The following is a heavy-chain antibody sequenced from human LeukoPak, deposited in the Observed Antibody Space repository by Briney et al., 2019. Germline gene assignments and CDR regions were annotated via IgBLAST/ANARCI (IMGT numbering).Heavy chain of an antibody. D-gene: IGHD1-26*01. CDR3: VCIKGARGGR. J-gene: IGHJ4*02. V-gene: IGHV3-66*01. CDR1: GFTVSSDY. Sequence: GGSLRLSCAASGFTVSSDYMSWVRQAPGKGLEWVSVIYSGGSTYYADSMKGRFTISRDNSKNTLYLQMNSLRAEDTAVYYCVCIKGARGGRWGQGTLVTVSS. CDR2: IYSGGST.